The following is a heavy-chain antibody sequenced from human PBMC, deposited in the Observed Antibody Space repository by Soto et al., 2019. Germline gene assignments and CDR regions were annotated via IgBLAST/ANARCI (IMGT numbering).Heavy chain of an antibody. V-gene: IGHV3-30*18. CDR1: GFTFSSYG. D-gene: IGHD1-26*01. Sequence: TGGSLRLSCAASGFTFSSYGMHWVRQAPGKGLEWVAVISYDGSNKYYADSVKGRFTISRDNSKNTLYLQMNSLRAEDTAVYYCAKVGATTGAIDYWGQGTLVTVSS. J-gene: IGHJ4*02. CDR3: AKVGATTGAIDY. CDR2: ISYDGSNK.